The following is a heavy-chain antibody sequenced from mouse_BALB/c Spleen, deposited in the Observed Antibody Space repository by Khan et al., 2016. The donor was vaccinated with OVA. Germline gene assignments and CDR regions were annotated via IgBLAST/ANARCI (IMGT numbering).Heavy chain of an antibody. Sequence: EVELVESGGDLVKPGGSLKLSCAASGFTFSNYGMSWVRQTPDKRLEWVATITNGGSYTYYPDSEKGRFTISSDNAKNTLYLQLSSLKSEDTAMYYCARRGYDEAGFAYWGQGTLVTVSA. D-gene: IGHD2-2*01. CDR3: ARRGYDEAGFAY. CDR2: ITNGGSYT. J-gene: IGHJ3*01. CDR1: GFTFSNYG. V-gene: IGHV5-6*01.